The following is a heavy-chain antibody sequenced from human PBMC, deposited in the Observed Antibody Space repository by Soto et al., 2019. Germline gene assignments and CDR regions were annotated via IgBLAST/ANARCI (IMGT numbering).Heavy chain of an antibody. CDR1: GGTFSSYT. V-gene: IGHV1-69*02. Sequence: ASVKVSCKASGGTFSSYTISWVRQAPGQGLEWMGRIIPILGIANYAQKFQGRVTITADKSTSTAYMELSSLRSEDTAVYYCATYYDSSHGPYSGGYYYYYGMDVWGQGTTVTVSS. J-gene: IGHJ6*02. D-gene: IGHD3-22*01. CDR3: ATYYDSSHGPYSGGYYYYYGMDV. CDR2: IIPILGIA.